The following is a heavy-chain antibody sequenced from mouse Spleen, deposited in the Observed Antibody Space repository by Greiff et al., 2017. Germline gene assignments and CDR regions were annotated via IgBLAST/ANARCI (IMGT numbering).Heavy chain of an antibody. CDR1: GYTFTSYW. Sequence: QVQLKQPGAELVKPGASVKLSCKASGYTFTSYWMHWVKQRPGRGLEWIGRIDPNSGGTKYNEKFKSKATLTVDKPSSTAYMQLSSLTSEDSAVYYCARKMAYDYDYAMDYWGQGTSVTVSS. J-gene: IGHJ4*01. CDR2: IDPNSGGT. CDR3: ARKMAYDYDYAMDY. V-gene: IGHV1-72*01. D-gene: IGHD2-4*01.